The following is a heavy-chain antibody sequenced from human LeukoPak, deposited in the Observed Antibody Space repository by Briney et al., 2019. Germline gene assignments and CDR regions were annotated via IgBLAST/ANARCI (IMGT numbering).Heavy chain of an antibody. CDR2: IYTSGST. D-gene: IGHD6-19*01. V-gene: IGHV4-4*09. CDR1: GGSISRYY. J-gene: IGHJ4*02. CDR3: ARHLYSSGWSSEGFDY. Sequence: TSETLSLTCTVSGGSISRYYWSWIRQPPGKGLEWIGYIYTSGSTNYNPSLKSRVTISVDTSKNQFSLKLSSVTAADTAVYYCARHLYSSGWSSEGFDYWGQGTLVTVSS.